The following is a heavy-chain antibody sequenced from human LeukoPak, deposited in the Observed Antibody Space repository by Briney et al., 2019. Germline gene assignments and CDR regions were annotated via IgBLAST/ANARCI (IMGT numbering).Heavy chain of an antibody. CDR2: IKQDGSEK. D-gene: IGHD3-3*01. Sequence: PGGSLRLSCAASGFTFNNYAMSWVRQAPGKGLEWVANIKQDGSEKYYVDSVKGRFTISRDNAKNSLYLQMNSLRAEDTAVYYCARDRGEWLPSPGYFDYWGQGTLVTVSS. CDR3: ARDRGEWLPSPGYFDY. V-gene: IGHV3-7*01. CDR1: GFTFNNYA. J-gene: IGHJ4*02.